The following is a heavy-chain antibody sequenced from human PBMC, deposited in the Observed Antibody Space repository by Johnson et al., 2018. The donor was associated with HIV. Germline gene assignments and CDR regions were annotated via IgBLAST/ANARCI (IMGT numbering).Heavy chain of an antibody. Sequence: QVQLVESGGGVVQPGGSLRLSCAASGFTFSSYGMNWVRQAPGKGLEWVAVISYDGSDKYYADSVKGRFTISRDNSKNTLYLQMNSLRAEDTAVYYCARDPAAAAIRAFDIWGQGTMVTVSS. J-gene: IGHJ3*02. CDR1: GFTFSSYG. V-gene: IGHV3-30*03. D-gene: IGHD6-13*01. CDR3: ARDPAAAAIRAFDI. CDR2: ISYDGSDK.